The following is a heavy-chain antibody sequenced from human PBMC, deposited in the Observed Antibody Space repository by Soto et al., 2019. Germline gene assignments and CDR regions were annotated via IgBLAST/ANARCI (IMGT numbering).Heavy chain of an antibody. CDR2: ISGSGDDT. CDR1: GFTFRNYG. Sequence: VQLLESGGGLVQPGGSLRLSCAASGFTFRNYGMTWVRQAPGRGLEWVSGISGSGDDTYFPESLKGRFTVSRDNSRNTLSLHMNNLRPDDTGIYYCARVGDEDGDYRHWGQGTMVTVSS. J-gene: IGHJ3*01. D-gene: IGHD4-17*01. CDR3: ARVGDEDGDYRH. V-gene: IGHV3-23*01.